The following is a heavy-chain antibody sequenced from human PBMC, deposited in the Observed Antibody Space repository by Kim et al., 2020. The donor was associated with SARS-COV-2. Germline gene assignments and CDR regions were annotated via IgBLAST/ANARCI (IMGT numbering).Heavy chain of an antibody. V-gene: IGHV6-1*01. J-gene: IGHJ4*02. D-gene: IGHD2-2*01. Sequence: YAVSVKSRITINPDPSKNHCSLQLNSVTPEDTAVYYCARVHSSTWKIDYWGQGTLVTVSS. CDR3: ARVHSSTWKIDY.